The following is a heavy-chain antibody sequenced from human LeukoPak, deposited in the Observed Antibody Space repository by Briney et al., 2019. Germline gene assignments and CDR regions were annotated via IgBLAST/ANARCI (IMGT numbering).Heavy chain of an antibody. CDR3: ARSRSGNYFDY. V-gene: IGHV3-48*02. J-gene: IGHJ4*02. CDR1: GSTFSSYS. Sequence: SGGSLRLSCAASGSTFSSYSLNWVRQAPGKGLEWVSYISSGAGDTYYADSVKGRFTISRDNAQNSLYLQMNGLRDEDTAVYHCARSRSGNYFDYWGQGTLVSVSS. CDR2: ISSGAGDT. D-gene: IGHD1-26*01.